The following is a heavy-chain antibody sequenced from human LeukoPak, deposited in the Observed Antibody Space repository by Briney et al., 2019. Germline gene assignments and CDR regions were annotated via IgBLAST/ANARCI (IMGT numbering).Heavy chain of an antibody. CDR3: ARDTEDFDY. J-gene: IGHJ4*02. CDR1: GYTFTIYY. CDR2: INPSGGST. Sequence: ASVTVSCTSSGYTFTIYYIHWVRQAPGQGLEWMGIINPSGGSTTYAQKFQGRVTMTRDTSTSTIYMELSSLRSEDTAVYYCARDTEDFDYWGQGTLVTVSS. V-gene: IGHV1-46*01.